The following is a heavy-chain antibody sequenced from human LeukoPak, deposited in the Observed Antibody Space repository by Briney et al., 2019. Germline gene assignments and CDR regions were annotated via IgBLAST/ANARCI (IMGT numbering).Heavy chain of an antibody. Sequence: GGSLRLSCAASEFTFSTYSMSWVRQAPGKGLEWVSSISSSSSYIYYADSVKGRFTISRDNAKNSLYLQMNSLRAEDTAVYYCARVARYSGYDGFDYWGQGTLVTVSS. CDR2: ISSSSSYI. CDR1: EFTFSTYS. V-gene: IGHV3-21*04. D-gene: IGHD5-12*01. J-gene: IGHJ4*02. CDR3: ARVARYSGYDGFDY.